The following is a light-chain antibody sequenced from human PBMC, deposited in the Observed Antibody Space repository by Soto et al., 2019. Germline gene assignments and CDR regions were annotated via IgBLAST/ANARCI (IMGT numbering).Light chain of an antibody. J-gene: IGKJ4*01. CDR2: DAS. CDR3: QQRSTLPPVT. Sequence: EIVLTQSPATLPLSPGERATLSCRASQSVSSYLAWYQQKPGQAPRLLIYDASNRATGIPARFSGSGSGTDFTLTLSSLEPEDFAIYYRQQRSTLPPVTFGGGTKVEIK. V-gene: IGKV3-11*01. CDR1: QSVSSY.